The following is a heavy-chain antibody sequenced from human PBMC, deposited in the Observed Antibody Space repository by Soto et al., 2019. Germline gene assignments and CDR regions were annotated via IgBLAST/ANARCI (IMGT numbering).Heavy chain of an antibody. Sequence: QVQLQESGPGLVKPSQTLSLTCTVSGGSISSGGYYLSWIRQHPGKGLEWSGCIYYSGSTNYNPFLTSRAAISLDTCKKQFALKLSSVTAADTAMYYCARVGVRGVISGMDVWGQGTTVTVFS. J-gene: IGHJ6*02. CDR1: GGSISSGGYY. V-gene: IGHV4-31*03. CDR3: ARVGVRGVISGMDV. D-gene: IGHD3-10*01. CDR2: IYYSGST.